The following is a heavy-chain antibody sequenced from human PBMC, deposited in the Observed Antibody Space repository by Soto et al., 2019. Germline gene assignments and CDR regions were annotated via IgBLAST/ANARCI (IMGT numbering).Heavy chain of an antibody. CDR2: IYHSGST. V-gene: IGHV4-4*02. CDR1: GGSISSSNW. D-gene: IGHD6-13*01. J-gene: IGHJ4*02. Sequence: SETLSLTCAVSGGSISSSNWWSWVRQPPGKGLEWIGEIYHSGSTNYNPSLKSRVTISVDKSKNQFSLKLSSVTAADTAVYYCARWDGAAAAGWLTNYWGQGTLVTVSS. CDR3: ARWDGAAAAGWLTNY.